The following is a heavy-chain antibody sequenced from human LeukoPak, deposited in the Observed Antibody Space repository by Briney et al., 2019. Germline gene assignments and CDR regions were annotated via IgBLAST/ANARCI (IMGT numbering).Heavy chain of an antibody. CDR3: ARGSTVGKHYYFGY. J-gene: IGHJ4*02. D-gene: IGHD4-17*01. Sequence: PSETLSLTCAVYGGSFSGYYWSWIRQPPGKGLEWIGEINHSGSTNYNPSLKSRVTISVDTSKNQFSLKLSSVTAADTAVYYCARGSTVGKHYYFGYWGQGTLVTVSS. V-gene: IGHV4-34*01. CDR2: INHSGST. CDR1: GGSFSGYY.